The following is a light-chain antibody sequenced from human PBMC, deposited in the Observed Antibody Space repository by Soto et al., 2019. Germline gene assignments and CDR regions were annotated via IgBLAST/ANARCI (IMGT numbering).Light chain of an antibody. CDR1: QSISSW. J-gene: IGKJ5*01. CDR3: QQYNSYSIT. Sequence: DIQMTQSPSTLSASVGDRVTITCRASQSISSWLAWYQQKPGKAPKLLIYDASSLESGVPSRFSGSGSGTEFTLTISSLQPDAFATDYCQQYNSYSITFGQGTRLEIK. CDR2: DAS. V-gene: IGKV1-5*01.